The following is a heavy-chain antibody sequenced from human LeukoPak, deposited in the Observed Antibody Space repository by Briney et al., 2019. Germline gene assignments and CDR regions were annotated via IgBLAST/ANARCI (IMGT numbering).Heavy chain of an antibody. Sequence: SQTLSLTCTVSGGSLSSGTYYWSWIRQPPGKGLEWIGEINHSGSTNYNPSLKSRVTISVDTSKNQFSLKLSSVTAADTAVYYCARAKSSSWYRGARLCFDYGGQGTLVTVSS. CDR3: ARAKSSSWYRGARLCFDY. CDR2: INHSGST. V-gene: IGHV4-39*07. D-gene: IGHD6-13*01. J-gene: IGHJ4*02. CDR1: GGSLSSGTYY.